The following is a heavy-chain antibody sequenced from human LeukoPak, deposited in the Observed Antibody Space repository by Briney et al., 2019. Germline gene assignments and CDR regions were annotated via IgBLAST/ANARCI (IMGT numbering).Heavy chain of an antibody. V-gene: IGHV7-4-1*02. D-gene: IGHD6-13*01. J-gene: IGHJ6*02. Sequence: ASVKVSCKASGYTFTTYPINWVRQAPGQGLEWMGWIDTNTGSPTYAQGLTGRFVFSLDTSVSTAFLQISSLKAEDTAVYYCAISIAAAGVYYYYGMDVWGQGTTVTVSS. CDR3: AISIAAAGVYYYYGMDV. CDR2: IDTNTGSP. CDR1: GYTFTTYP.